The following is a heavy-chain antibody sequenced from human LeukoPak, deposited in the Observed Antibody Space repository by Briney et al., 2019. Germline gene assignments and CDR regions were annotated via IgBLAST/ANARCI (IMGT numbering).Heavy chain of an antibody. V-gene: IGHV3-48*03. CDR3: ARDQTAMANSRAFDI. D-gene: IGHD5-24*01. J-gene: IGHJ3*02. CDR1: GFTFSGYE. Sequence: PGGSLRLSCAASGFTFSGYEMNWVRQAPGKGLEWVSYITGSGSAVFYSDSVKGRFTISRDNAENSLYLQMSSLRAEDTAVYYCARDQTAMANSRAFDIWGQGTTVTVSS. CDR2: ITGSGSAV.